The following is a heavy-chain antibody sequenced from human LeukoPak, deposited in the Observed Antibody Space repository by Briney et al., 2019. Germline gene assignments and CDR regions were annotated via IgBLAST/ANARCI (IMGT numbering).Heavy chain of an antibody. D-gene: IGHD3-10*01. CDR2: ISSGSSTI. CDR3: ARDRGFFQH. V-gene: IGHV3-48*04. Sequence: GGSLRLSCVASGFIFSTYSMNWVRQAPGKGLEWVSYISSGSSTIYYADSVKGRFTISRDNAKNSLYLQMNSLRGEDTAIYYCARDRGFFQHWGQGTLVTVSS. CDR1: GFIFSTYS. J-gene: IGHJ1*01.